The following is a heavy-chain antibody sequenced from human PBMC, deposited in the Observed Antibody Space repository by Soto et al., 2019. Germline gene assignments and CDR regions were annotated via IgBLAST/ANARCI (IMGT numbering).Heavy chain of an antibody. D-gene: IGHD6-13*01. CDR1: GFNFYNYA. V-gene: IGHV3-23*01. CDR3: AKDMEYARAAAGNFDY. Sequence: PGGSLRLSCAASGFNFYNYAMSWVRQAPGKGLEWVSVISGSGGLTNYADSVKGRFTISRDNSKNTLFLQMNSLRADDTAVYYCAKDMEYARAAAGNFDYWGQGILVTVSS. J-gene: IGHJ4*02. CDR2: ISGSGGLT.